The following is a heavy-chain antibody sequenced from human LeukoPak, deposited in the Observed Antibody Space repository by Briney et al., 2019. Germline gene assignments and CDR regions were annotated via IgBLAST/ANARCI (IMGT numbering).Heavy chain of an antibody. D-gene: IGHD7-27*01. V-gene: IGHV3-23*01. Sequence: GGSLRLSCAASGFTFSSYAMSWVRQAPGKGLEWVSAISGSGGSTCYADSVKGRFTISRDNSKNTLYLQMNSLRAEDTAVYYCPANGGFSSYHAWFDPWGQGTLVTVSS. CDR3: PANGGFSSYHAWFDP. CDR1: GFTFSSYA. J-gene: IGHJ5*02. CDR2: ISGSGGST.